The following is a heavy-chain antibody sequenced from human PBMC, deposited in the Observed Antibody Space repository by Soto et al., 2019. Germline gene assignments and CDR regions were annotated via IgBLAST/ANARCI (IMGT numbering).Heavy chain of an antibody. CDR3: ARAVAYYFGSGTSNFDS. CDR2: IYNSGST. V-gene: IGHV4-30-2*01. CDR1: GGSVYSGGYS. Sequence: QLRLQESGSGLMKPSQTLSLTCAVSGGSVYSGGYSWTWIRQPPGRGLEWIGYIYNSGSTYYSPSLKSRVIISLDGSKNQFSLNLSSVTAADTAVYYCARAVAYYFGSGTSNFDSWGQGTLVTVSS. D-gene: IGHD3-10*01. J-gene: IGHJ4*02.